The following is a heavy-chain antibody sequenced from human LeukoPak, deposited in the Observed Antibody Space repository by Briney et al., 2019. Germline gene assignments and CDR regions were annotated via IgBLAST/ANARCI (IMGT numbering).Heavy chain of an antibody. V-gene: IGHV1-69*05. Sequence: SVRVSCKASGGTFSSYAISWVRQAPGQGLEWMGRIIPIFGTANYAQKFQGRVTITTDESTSTAYMELSSLRSEDTAVYYCARGLGEYSSSSDYWGQGTLVTVSS. CDR1: GGTFSSYA. CDR2: IIPIFGTA. CDR3: ARGLGEYSSSSDY. D-gene: IGHD6-6*01. J-gene: IGHJ4*02.